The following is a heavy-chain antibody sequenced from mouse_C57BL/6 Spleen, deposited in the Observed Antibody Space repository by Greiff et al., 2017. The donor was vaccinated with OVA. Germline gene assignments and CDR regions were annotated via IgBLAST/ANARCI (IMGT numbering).Heavy chain of an antibody. CDR2: IDPETGGT. CDR1: GYTFTDYE. Sequence: VKLMESGAELVRPGASVTLSCKASGYTFTDYEMHWVKQTPVHGLEWIGAIDPETGGTAYNQKFKGKAILTADKSSSTAYMELRSLTSEDSAVYYCTRLSYAMDYWGQGTSVTVSS. V-gene: IGHV1-15*01. CDR3: TRLSYAMDY. J-gene: IGHJ4*01.